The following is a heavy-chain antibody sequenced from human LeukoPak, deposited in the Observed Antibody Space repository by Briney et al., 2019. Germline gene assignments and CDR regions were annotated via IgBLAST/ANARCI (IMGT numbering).Heavy chain of an antibody. Sequence: GGSLRLSCAASGFTFSDYYMSWIRQAPGKGLEWVSYISRGGSTTYYADSVKGRFTISRDNAKNSLFLQMNSLRAEDTAVYYCAKRAGGYFDYWGQGTLVTVSS. D-gene: IGHD3-10*01. CDR3: AKRAGGYFDY. CDR2: ISRGGSTT. J-gene: IGHJ4*02. CDR1: GFTFSDYY. V-gene: IGHV3-11*01.